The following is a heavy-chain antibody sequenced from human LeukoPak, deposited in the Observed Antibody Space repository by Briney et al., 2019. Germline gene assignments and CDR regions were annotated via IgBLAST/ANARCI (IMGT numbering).Heavy chain of an antibody. Sequence: GGSLRLSCAASGFTFSSYSMNWVRQAPGKGLEWVSSISSSSSYIYYADSVKGRFTISRDNTKNSLYLQMNSLRAEDTAVYYCARAVVGAPADYWGQGTLVTVSS. CDR3: ARAVVGAPADY. CDR1: GFTFSSYS. CDR2: ISSSSSYI. V-gene: IGHV3-21*01. D-gene: IGHD2-15*01. J-gene: IGHJ4*02.